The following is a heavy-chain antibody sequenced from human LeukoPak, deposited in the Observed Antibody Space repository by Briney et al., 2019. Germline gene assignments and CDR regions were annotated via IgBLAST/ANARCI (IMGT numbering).Heavy chain of an antibody. J-gene: IGHJ5*02. CDR1: GFTFSSYA. CDR2: LSGNGGST. CDR3: AKDLMIGTLGWFDP. Sequence: HPGGSLRLSCAASGFTFSSYAMTWVRQAPGKGLEWVSGLSGNGGSTYYADSVKGRFTISRGNFKNTLYLQMNSLRVEDSGVYYCAKDLMIGTLGWFDPWGQGTLVTVSS. D-gene: IGHD1-7*01. V-gene: IGHV3-23*01.